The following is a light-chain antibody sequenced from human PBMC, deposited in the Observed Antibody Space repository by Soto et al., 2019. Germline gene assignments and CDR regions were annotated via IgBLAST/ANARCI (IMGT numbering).Light chain of an antibody. V-gene: IGKV3-20*01. CDR2: AAS. CDR1: QTVSKNY. J-gene: IGKJ5*01. Sequence: EIVLTKSPGTLSLSPGEGTTLSCRSSQTVSKNYLAWYQQKPGQAPRLLIYAASSRTTGIPDRFSGSGSGTEFTLTISRLEPEDFAVFYCQQYAASPITFGQGTRLEI. CDR3: QQYAASPIT.